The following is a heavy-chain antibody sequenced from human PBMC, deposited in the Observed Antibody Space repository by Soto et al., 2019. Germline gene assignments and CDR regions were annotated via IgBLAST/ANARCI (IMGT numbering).Heavy chain of an antibody. CDR1: GYTFTNYG. CDR3: ARGVGSGSYYNQYNWFDP. J-gene: IGHJ5*02. D-gene: IGHD3-10*01. CDR2: INVYNGNT. V-gene: IGHV1-18*01. Sequence: QVQLVQSGGEVKKPGASVKVSCKASGYTFTNYGISWVRQAPGQGLEWMGWINVYNGNTKYAQKVQGRVTMTTDTSTGTAYMELRRLRPDDTAVYYCARGVGSGSYYNQYNWFDPWGQGTLVTVSS.